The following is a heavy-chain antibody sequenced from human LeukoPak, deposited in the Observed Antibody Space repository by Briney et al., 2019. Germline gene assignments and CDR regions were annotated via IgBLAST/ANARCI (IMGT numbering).Heavy chain of an antibody. CDR2: IGTSGGDI. Sequence: GGSLRPSCAASGFTFSNYVMIWVRQAPGKGLEWVSIIGTSGGDIHYADSVKGRFSISRDNSKNTLSLQMNSLRVDDTAVYYCARDPNWGSGYWGQGTPVTVSS. V-gene: IGHV3-23*01. D-gene: IGHD7-27*01. CDR3: ARDPNWGSGY. CDR1: GFTFSNYV. J-gene: IGHJ4*02.